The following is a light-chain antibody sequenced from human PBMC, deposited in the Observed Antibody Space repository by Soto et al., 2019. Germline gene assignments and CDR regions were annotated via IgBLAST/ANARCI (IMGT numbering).Light chain of an antibody. Sequence: SVFMLTPIPLTLSPGDSATLSCRASQRVDSKLAWYQKKPGQAPRLLIYGASSRATGIPARFSGSGSGTDFTLTISSLEPEDFAVYYCQQRSKWPWTFGQGTKVDI. V-gene: IGKV3-11*01. CDR3: QQRSKWPWT. CDR2: GAS. CDR1: QRVDSK. J-gene: IGKJ1*01.